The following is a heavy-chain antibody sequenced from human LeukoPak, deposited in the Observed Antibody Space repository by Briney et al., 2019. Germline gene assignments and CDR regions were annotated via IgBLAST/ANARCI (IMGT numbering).Heavy chain of an antibody. J-gene: IGHJ5*02. CDR1: GGSFSGYY. D-gene: IGHD3-10*01. CDR3: ARGALWFGNPNWFDP. CDR2: INHSGST. Sequence: SSETLSLTCAVYGGSFSGYYWSWIRQPPGKGLEWIGEINHSGSTNYNPSLKSRVTISVDTSKNQFSLKLSSVTAADTAVYYCARGALWFGNPNWFDPWGQGTLVTVSS. V-gene: IGHV4-34*01.